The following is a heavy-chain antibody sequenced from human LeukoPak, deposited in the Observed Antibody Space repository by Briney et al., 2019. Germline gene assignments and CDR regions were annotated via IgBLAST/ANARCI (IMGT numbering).Heavy chain of an antibody. CDR2: IYSGGST. J-gene: IGHJ4*02. V-gene: IGHV3-53*04. Sequence: PGGSLRLSCAASGFTFSSYSMSWVRQAPGKGLEWVSVIYSGGSTYYADSVKGRFTISRHNSKNTLYLQMNSLRAEDTAVYYCARGITSYQLPTSWGQGTLVTVPS. CDR1: GFTFSSYS. CDR3: ARGITSYQLPTS. D-gene: IGHD2-2*01.